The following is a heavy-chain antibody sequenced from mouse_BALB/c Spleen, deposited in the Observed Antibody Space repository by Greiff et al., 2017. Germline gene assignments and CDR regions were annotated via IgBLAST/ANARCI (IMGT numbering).Heavy chain of an antibody. CDR2: ISSGGSYT. CDR3: ARDGQLGWFAY. CDR1: GFTFSSYA. D-gene: IGHD3-3*01. Sequence: EVKLMESGGGLVKPGGSLKLSCAASGFTFSSYAMSWVRQSPEKRLEWVAEISSGGSYTYYPDTVTGRFTISRDNAKNTLYLEMSSLRSEDTAMYYCARDGQLGWFAYWGQGTLVTVSA. V-gene: IGHV5-9-4*01. J-gene: IGHJ3*01.